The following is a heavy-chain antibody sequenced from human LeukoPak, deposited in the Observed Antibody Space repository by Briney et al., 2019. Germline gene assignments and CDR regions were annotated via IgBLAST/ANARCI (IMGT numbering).Heavy chain of an antibody. D-gene: IGHD3-3*01. J-gene: IGHJ4*02. CDR2: IYYSGST. CDR1: GGSISSGGYY. V-gene: IGHV4-31*03. CDR3: ASMRSFGVAFDY. Sequence: PSETLSLTCTVSGGSISSGGYYWSWIRQHPGKGLEWIGYIYYSGSTYYNPSLKSRVTISVDTSKNQFSLKLSSVTAADTAVYYCASMRSFGVAFDYWGQGTLVTVSS.